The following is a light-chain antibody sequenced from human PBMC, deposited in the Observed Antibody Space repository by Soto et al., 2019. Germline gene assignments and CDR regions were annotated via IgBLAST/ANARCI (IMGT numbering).Light chain of an antibody. CDR1: QSVSSY. Sequence: EIVLTQSPATLSLSPGERATLSCRASQSVSSYLAWYQQKPGQAPRLLIYDASNRATGTPARFSGIGSGTDFTLTISRLEPEDFAVYYWQQRSNWPPWTFGQGTKVEIK. CDR3: QQRSNWPPWT. CDR2: DAS. J-gene: IGKJ1*01. V-gene: IGKV3-11*01.